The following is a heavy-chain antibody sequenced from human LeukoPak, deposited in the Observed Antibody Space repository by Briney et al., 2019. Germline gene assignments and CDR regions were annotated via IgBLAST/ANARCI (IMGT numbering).Heavy chain of an antibody. CDR1: GYSFTAFY. V-gene: IGHV1-2*02. D-gene: IGHD3-10*01. CDR2: IHPRSGDT. CDR3: ARDGEYGTGSYYRVSFDY. J-gene: IGHJ4*02. Sequence: ASVKVSCKASGYSFTAFYIHWVRQAPGQGLEWMGWIHPRSGDTRYAQKFQGRVTMARDTSISTVYMDLSSLGSDDTAVYYCARDGEYGTGSYYRVSFDYWGQGILVTVSS.